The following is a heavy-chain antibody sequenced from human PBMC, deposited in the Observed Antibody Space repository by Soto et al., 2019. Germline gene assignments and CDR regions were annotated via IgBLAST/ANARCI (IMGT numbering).Heavy chain of an antibody. D-gene: IGHD4-17*01. CDR3: ARDPSYGDYSYYGMDV. Sequence: QVQLQESGPGLVKPSQTLSLKCTVSGGSISSGGYYWTWIRQRPGKGLEWIGSIDYSGKTYYSPSLKSRVTISVDTAKNHFSLRLTSVTAADTAVYYCARDPSYGDYSYYGMDVWGQGTTVTVSS. CDR2: IDYSGKT. CDR1: GGSISSGGYY. V-gene: IGHV4-31*02. J-gene: IGHJ6*02.